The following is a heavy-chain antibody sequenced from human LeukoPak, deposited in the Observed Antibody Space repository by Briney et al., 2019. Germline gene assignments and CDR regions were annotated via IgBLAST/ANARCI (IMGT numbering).Heavy chain of an antibody. J-gene: IGHJ6*03. CDR1: GGSITIYY. D-gene: IGHD7-27*01. Sequence: SETLSLTCTVSGGSITIYYWSWIRQPPGKGLEWIGYIYYSGSTNYNPSLKSRVTISVDTSKNQFSLKLSSVTAADTAVYYCARGGILGTDAPYYYYMDVWGKGTTVTVSS. V-gene: IGHV4-59*01. CDR2: IYYSGST. CDR3: ARGGILGTDAPYYYYMDV.